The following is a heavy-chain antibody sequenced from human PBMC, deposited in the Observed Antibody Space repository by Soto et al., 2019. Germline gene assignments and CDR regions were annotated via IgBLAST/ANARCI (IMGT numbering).Heavy chain of an antibody. CDR3: ARHPAYSNSPNWFDP. CDR1: GGSISSSSYY. V-gene: IGHV4-39*01. J-gene: IGHJ5*02. CDR2: IYYSGST. D-gene: IGHD4-4*01. Sequence: SETLSLTCTVSGGSISSSSYYWGWIRQPPGKGLEWIGSIYYSGSTYYNPSLKSRVTISVDTSKNQFSLKLSSVTAADTAVYYCARHPAYSNSPNWFDPWGQGTLVTVSS.